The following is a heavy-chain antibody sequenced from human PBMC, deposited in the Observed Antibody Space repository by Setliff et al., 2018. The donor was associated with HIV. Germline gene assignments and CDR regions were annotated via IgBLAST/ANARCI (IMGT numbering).Heavy chain of an antibody. V-gene: IGHV1-69*13. CDR3: ARGVVYYYDSSGYSLDY. J-gene: IGHJ4*02. CDR2: IIPIFGTA. Sequence: SVKVSCKAPGGTFSSYGISWVRQAPGQGLEWMGGIIPIFGTANYAQKFQGRVTITADESTSTAYMELSSLRSEDTAVYYCARGVVYYYDSSGYSLDYWGQGTLVTVSS. CDR1: GGTFSSYG. D-gene: IGHD3-22*01.